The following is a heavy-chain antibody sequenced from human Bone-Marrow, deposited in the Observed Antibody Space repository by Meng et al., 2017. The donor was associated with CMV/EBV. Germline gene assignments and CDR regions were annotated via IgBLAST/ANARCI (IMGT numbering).Heavy chain of an antibody. Sequence: LSRSDMSWVSQATRKGLEWVSAISGSGGSTYYADSVKGRFTISRDNSKNTLYLQMNSLRAGDTAVYYCAKVEPITIFGVVINHPLDYWGQGTLVTVSS. D-gene: IGHD3-3*01. J-gene: IGHJ4*02. V-gene: IGHV3-23*01. CDR3: AKVEPITIFGVVINHPLDY. CDR2: ISGSGGST. CDR1: LSRSD.